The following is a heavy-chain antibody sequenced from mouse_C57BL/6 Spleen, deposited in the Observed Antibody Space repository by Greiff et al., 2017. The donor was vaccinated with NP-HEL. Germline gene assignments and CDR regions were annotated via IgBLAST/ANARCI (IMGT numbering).Heavy chain of an antibody. CDR3: ARNSPGAY. CDR1: GYSITSGYY. V-gene: IGHV3-6*01. Sequence: EVKLLESGPGLVKPSQSLSLTCSVTGYSITSGYYWNWIRQFPGNKLEWMGYISYDGSNNYNPSLKNRISITRDTSKNQFFLKLNSVTTEDTATYYCARNSPGAYWGQGTLVTVSA. J-gene: IGHJ3*01. D-gene: IGHD3-2*02. CDR2: ISYDGSN.